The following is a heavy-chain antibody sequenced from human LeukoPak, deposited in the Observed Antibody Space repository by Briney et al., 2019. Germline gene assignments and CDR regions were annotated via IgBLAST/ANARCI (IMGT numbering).Heavy chain of an antibody. D-gene: IGHD1-26*01. CDR2: ISWDSDSI. Sequence: PGGSLRLSCAASGFTFDDYTMHWVRQTPGKGPEWVSLISWDSDSIYYADSVKGRFTISRDNAKNSLYLQLNSLRVEDTAVYYCARDRGGSYYVPHYFDYWGQGTLVTVSS. CDR3: ARDRGGSYYVPHYFDY. V-gene: IGHV3-43*01. CDR1: GFTFDDYT. J-gene: IGHJ4*02.